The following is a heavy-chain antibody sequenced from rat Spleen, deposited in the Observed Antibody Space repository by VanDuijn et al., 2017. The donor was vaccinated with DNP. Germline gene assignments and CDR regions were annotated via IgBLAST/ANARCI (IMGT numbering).Heavy chain of an antibody. Sequence: EVQLVESGGGLVQPGRSLKVSCAASGFTFSDHNMAWVRQAPKKGLEWVATITYDGSSTYYRDSVKGRFTVSRDYAKSTLYLQMDSLRSEDTATYYCARSGSYGGHWFAYWGQGTLVTVSS. CDR1: GFTFSDHN. J-gene: IGHJ3*01. CDR3: ARSGSYGGHWFAY. V-gene: IGHV5-7*01. CDR2: ITYDGSST. D-gene: IGHD1-1*01.